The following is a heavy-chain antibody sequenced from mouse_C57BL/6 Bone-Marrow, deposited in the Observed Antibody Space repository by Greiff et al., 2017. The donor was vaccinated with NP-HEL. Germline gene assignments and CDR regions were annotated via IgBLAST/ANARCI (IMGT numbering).Heavy chain of an antibody. Sequence: EVMLVESGGGLVQPGGSMKLSCVASGFTFSNYWMNWVRQSPEKGLEWVAQIRLKSDNYATHYAESVKGRFTISRDDSKSSVYLQMNNLRAEDTGIYYCTLGGNSLDYWGQGTTLTVSS. CDR3: TLGGNSLDY. CDR1: GFTFSNYW. CDR2: IRLKSDNYAT. V-gene: IGHV6-3*01. D-gene: IGHD2-1*01. J-gene: IGHJ2*01.